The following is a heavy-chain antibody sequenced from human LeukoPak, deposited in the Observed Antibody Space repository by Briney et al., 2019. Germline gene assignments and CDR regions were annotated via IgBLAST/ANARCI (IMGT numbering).Heavy chain of an antibody. CDR3: ARSGQQLVRGAFDY. CDR2: IIPIFGTA. CDR1: GGTLSSYA. D-gene: IGHD6-13*01. Sequence: ASVKVSCKASGGTLSSYAISWVRQAPGQGLEWMGGIIPIFGTANYAQKFQGRVTITADKSTSTAYMELSSLRSEDTAVYYCARSGQQLVRGAFDYWGQGTLVTVSS. V-gene: IGHV1-69*06. J-gene: IGHJ4*02.